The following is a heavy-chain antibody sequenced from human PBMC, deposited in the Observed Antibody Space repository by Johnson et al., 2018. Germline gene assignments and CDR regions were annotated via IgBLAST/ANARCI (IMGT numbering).Heavy chain of an antibody. J-gene: IGHJ3*02. D-gene: IGHD6-13*01. V-gene: IGHV3-30*03. CDR1: GFTFSSYG. Sequence: QVQLVESGGGVVQPGRSLRLSCAASGFTFSSYGMHWVRQAPGKGLEWVAVISYDGSNTYYADSVKGRCTISRDNSKNTLYLQMNSLSAEDTAVYYCARDSCAYSSSCQKVAFDIWGQGTMVTVSS. CDR3: ARDSCAYSSSCQKVAFDI. CDR2: ISYDGSNT.